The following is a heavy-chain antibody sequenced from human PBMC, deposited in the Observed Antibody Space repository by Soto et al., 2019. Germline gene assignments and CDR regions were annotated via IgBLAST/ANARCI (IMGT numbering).Heavy chain of an antibody. CDR3: ARHSPAPYGSGSCTSYYYYGMED. D-gene: IGHD3-10*01. J-gene: IGHJ6*01. Sequence: PGRSLRLSCAASGFTFSSYSMNWVRQAPGKGLEWLSYISSSSSTIYYADSVKVRFTISRDTAKNSLYLQMNSLRDEDTAVYYCARHSPAPYGSGSCTSYYYYGMEDGGQEATV. CDR2: ISSSSSTI. V-gene: IGHV3-48*02. CDR1: GFTFSSYS.